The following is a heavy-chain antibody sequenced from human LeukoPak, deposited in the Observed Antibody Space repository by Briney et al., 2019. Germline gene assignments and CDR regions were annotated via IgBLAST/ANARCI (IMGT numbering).Heavy chain of an antibody. Sequence: GGSLRLSCAVSGFTVSSNYMSWVRQAPGKGLEWVSVIYSGGTTYYADSVKGRFTISRDNYKNTLYLQMNSLRAEDTAVYYCARDAHGYNYAPNWGQGTLVTVSS. CDR1: GFTVSSNY. D-gene: IGHD5-18*01. CDR3: ARDAHGYNYAPN. V-gene: IGHV3-53*01. CDR2: IYSGGTT. J-gene: IGHJ4*02.